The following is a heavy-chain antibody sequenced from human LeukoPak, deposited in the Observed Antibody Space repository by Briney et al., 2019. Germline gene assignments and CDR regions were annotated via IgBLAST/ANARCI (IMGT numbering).Heavy chain of an antibody. CDR3: ARSGGGYCSGGSCRWFDP. CDR1: GGTFSSYA. D-gene: IGHD2-15*01. Sequence: ASVKVSCKASGGTFSSYAISWVRQAPGQGLEWMGRIIPILGIVNYAQKFQGRVTITADKSTSTAYMELSSLRSEDTAVYYCARSGGGYCSGGSCRWFDPWGQGTLVTVSS. J-gene: IGHJ5*02. V-gene: IGHV1-69*04. CDR2: IIPILGIV.